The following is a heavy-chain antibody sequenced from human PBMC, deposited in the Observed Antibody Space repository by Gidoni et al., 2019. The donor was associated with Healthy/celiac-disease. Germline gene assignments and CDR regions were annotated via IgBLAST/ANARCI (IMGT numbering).Heavy chain of an antibody. CDR3: ERSRFDY. CDR1: GFPFSSYG. J-gene: IGHJ4*02. V-gene: IGHV3-30*18. Sequence: QVQLVESGGGVVQPGRCLRLSCAASGFPFSSYGMNWVRQAPGKGLEWVAVISYDGSTKYYADSVKGRFTISRDNSKNTLYLQMNSLRAEDTAVYYCERSRFDYWGQGTLVTVSS. CDR2: ISYDGSTK.